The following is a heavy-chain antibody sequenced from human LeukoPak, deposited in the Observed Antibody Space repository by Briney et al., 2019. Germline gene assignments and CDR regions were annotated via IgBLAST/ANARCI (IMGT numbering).Heavy chain of an antibody. CDR3: ARVEMATLRGPFDY. J-gene: IGHJ4*02. CDR1: GGTFSSYA. V-gene: IGHV1-69*04. D-gene: IGHD5-24*01. CDR2: IIPIFGIA. Sequence: SVKVSCKASGGTFSSYAISWVRQAPGQGLEWMGRIIPIFGIANYAQKFQGRVTITADKSTSTAYMELSSLRSENTAVYYCARVEMATLRGPFDYWGQGTLVTVSS.